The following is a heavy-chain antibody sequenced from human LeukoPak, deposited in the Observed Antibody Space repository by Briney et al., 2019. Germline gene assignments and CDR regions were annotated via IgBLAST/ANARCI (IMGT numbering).Heavy chain of an antibody. Sequence: ASVKVSCKASGYTFTSYDINWVRQATGQGLEWMGWMNPNSGNTGYAQKFQGRVTMTRDTSTSTVYMELSSLRSEDTAVYYCARGLYITMVRGVIGDAFDIWGQGTMVTVSS. CDR2: MNPNSGNT. V-gene: IGHV1-8*02. J-gene: IGHJ3*02. CDR3: ARGLYITMVRGVIGDAFDI. CDR1: GYTFTSYD. D-gene: IGHD3-10*01.